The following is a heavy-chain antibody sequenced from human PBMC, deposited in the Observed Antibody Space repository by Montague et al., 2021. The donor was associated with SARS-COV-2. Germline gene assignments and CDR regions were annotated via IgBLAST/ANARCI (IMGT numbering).Heavy chain of an antibody. J-gene: IGHJ6*02. V-gene: IGHV3-9*01. Sequence: SLSLSFSASGFPFEDYAMHWVRQAPGKGLEWVSGISWNSGSIGYADSVKGRFTISRDNAKNSLYLQMNSLRAEDKALYYCARVRERRYYYYGMDVWGQGTTVTVSS. D-gene: IGHD1-1*01. CDR1: GFPFEDYA. CDR2: ISWNSGSI. CDR3: ARVRERRYYYYGMDV.